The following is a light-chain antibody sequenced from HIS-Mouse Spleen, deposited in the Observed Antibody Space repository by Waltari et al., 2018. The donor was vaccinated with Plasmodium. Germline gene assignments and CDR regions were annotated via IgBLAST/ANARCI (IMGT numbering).Light chain of an antibody. J-gene: IGLJ2*01. Sequence: SYELTQPPSVSVSPGQTASITCSGDKLGDKYACWYQQKPGQSPVLVIYQDSKRPSGIPWRISGSHPWKTGTFNLSGNPAIDWACYYRPAWGRSPVVIGGRTKLTVL. CDR3: PAWGRSPVV. CDR1: KLGDKY. CDR2: QDS. V-gene: IGLV3-1*01.